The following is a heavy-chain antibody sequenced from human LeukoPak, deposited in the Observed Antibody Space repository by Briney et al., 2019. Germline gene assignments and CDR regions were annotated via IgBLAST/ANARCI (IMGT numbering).Heavy chain of an antibody. CDR2: IYHRGST. J-gene: IGHJ6*02. CDR1: GYSISSGYY. Sequence: PSETLSLTCTVSGYSISSGYYWGWIRQPPGKGLEWIGSIYHRGSTYYNPSLKSRVTISVDTSKNQFSLKLSSVTAADTAVYYCARRPSNYYGMDVWGQGTTVTVSS. V-gene: IGHV4-38-2*02. CDR3: ARRPSNYYGMDV.